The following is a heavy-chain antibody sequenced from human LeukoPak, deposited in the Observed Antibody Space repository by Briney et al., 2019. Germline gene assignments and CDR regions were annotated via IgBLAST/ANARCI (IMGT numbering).Heavy chain of an antibody. CDR1: GFTSSSYS. CDR2: ISSSSSYI. D-gene: IGHD3-3*01. CDR3: ARLSDYDFWSGPYPYYYYYYGMDV. V-gene: IGHV3-21*01. J-gene: IGHJ6*02. Sequence: GGSLRLSCAASGFTSSSYSMNWVRQAPGKGLEWVSSISSSSSYIYYADSVKGRFTISRDNAKNSLYLQMNSLRAEDTAVYYCARLSDYDFWSGPYPYYYYYYGMDVWGQGTTVTVSS.